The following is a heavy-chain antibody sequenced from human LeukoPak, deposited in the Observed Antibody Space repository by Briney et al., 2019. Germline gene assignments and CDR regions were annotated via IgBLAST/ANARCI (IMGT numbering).Heavy chain of an antibody. CDR2: FDPEDGET. D-gene: IGHD3-16*02. CDR3: TREGVYAPDPSSYHRDAFDI. J-gene: IGHJ3*02. V-gene: IGHV1-24*01. Sequence: GASVKVSCKASGYTLTELSMHWVRQAPGKGLEWMGGFDPEDGETIYAQKFQGRVTITADTSTNTAHMELTRLESGDTAVYYCTREGVYAPDPSSYHRDAFDIWGQGTVVIVSS. CDR1: GYTLTELS.